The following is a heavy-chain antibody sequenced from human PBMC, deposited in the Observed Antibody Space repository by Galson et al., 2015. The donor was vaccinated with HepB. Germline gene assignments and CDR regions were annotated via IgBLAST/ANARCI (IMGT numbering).Heavy chain of an antibody. CDR2: IHPYNRNT. CDR3: ARGALVVVVGGTLDNWFGP. D-gene: IGHD2-15*01. CDR1: GYTFPSYS. J-gene: IGHJ5*02. Sequence: SLKVSCKAPGYTFPSYSITWVRQAPGQGLEWMGWIHPYNRNTNYARDLQRRVTMCTDTSTNTAYMELRSLRSDDTAVYYCARGALVVVVGGTLDNWFGPWGQGTLVTVSS. V-gene: IGHV1-18*04.